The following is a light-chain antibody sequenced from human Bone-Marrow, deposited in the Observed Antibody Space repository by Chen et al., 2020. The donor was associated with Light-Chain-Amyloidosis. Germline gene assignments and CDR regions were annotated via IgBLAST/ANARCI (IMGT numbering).Light chain of an antibody. CDR3: QSADSSGTFEVI. J-gene: IGLJ2*01. CDR2: RDT. CDR1: DLPTKY. Sequence: SSELTQSPSVSVYPGQTARRTCSGDDLPTKYAYWYQQKPGQAPVLVIHRDTERPSGISGGFSGSSSGTTATLTISGVQAEDEADYHCQSADSSGTFEVIFGGGTKLTVL. V-gene: IGLV3-25*03.